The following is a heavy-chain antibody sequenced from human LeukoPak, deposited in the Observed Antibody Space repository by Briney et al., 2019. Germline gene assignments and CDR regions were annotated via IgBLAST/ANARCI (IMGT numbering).Heavy chain of an antibody. D-gene: IGHD2-15*01. CDR1: GFTFSSYE. Sequence: GGSLRLSCAASGFTFSSYEMNWVRQAPGKGLEWVSAISGSGDSTYYADSAKGRFTISRDNSKNTLYLQMNSLRAGDTAVYYCPKAPPPYCSGGSCFDAFDIWGQGTMVTVSS. J-gene: IGHJ3*02. V-gene: IGHV3-23*01. CDR3: PKAPPPYCSGGSCFDAFDI. CDR2: ISGSGDST.